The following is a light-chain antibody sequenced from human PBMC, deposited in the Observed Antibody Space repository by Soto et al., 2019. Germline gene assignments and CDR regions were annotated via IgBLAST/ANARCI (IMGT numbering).Light chain of an antibody. CDR1: QNINNY. CDR2: DAS. J-gene: IGKJ4*01. Sequence: EIELTQSPATLSLSPGERATLSCRASQNINNYLAWYQQKPGQTPRLLIYDASTRATDIPARFSGSGSGTDFTLTISGLETEDFAVYYCQQRVTWPGTFGGGTKVEIK. CDR3: QQRVTWPGT. V-gene: IGKV3-11*01.